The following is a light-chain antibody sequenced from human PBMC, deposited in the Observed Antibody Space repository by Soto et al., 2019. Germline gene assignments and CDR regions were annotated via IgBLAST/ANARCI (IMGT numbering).Light chain of an antibody. CDR2: GAS. V-gene: IGKV1-5*01. J-gene: IGKJ1*01. CDR1: QSIRYY. CDR3: QHHNSYSQT. Sequence: DIQLTQSPPTLSASVGDRVTITCRASQSIRYYLAWYQQMPGKAPKLLIYGASSLQSGVPSRFSGSGSGTEFSLNISSLQPDDFATYFCQHHNSYSQTFGQGNKVEIK.